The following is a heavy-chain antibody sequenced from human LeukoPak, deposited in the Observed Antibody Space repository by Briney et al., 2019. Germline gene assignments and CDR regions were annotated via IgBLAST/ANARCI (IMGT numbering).Heavy chain of an antibody. J-gene: IGHJ5*02. CDR3: AKEKNAGITMVRGVIIISNWFDP. Sequence: SETLSLTCAVYGGSFSGYYWSWIRQPPGKGLEWIGEINHSGSSNYNPSLKSRVTISVDTSKNQFSLKLTSVTAADTAVYYCAKEKNAGITMVRGVIIISNWFDPWGQGTLVTVSS. V-gene: IGHV4-34*01. CDR2: INHSGSS. D-gene: IGHD3-10*01. CDR1: GGSFSGYY.